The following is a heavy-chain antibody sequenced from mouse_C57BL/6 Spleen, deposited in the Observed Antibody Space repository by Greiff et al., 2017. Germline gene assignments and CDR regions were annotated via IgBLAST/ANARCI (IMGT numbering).Heavy chain of an antibody. CDR2: IYPGDGDT. CDR3: ARRDNNYGYFDV. CDR1: GYAFSSSW. V-gene: IGHV1-82*01. Sequence: VQLQQSGPELVQPRASVKISCKASGYAFSSSWMNWVKQRPGKGLEWIGRIYPGDGDTNYNGKFKGKATLTADKSSSTAYMQLSSLTSEDSAVYFCARRDNNYGYFDVWGTGTTVTVSS. J-gene: IGHJ1*03. D-gene: IGHD1-1*01.